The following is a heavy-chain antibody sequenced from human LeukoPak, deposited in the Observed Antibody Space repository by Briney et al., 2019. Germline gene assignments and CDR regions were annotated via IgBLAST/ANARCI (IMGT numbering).Heavy chain of an antibody. V-gene: IGHV1-46*01. Sequence: GASVKVSCKASGYTFTIYYMHWVRQAPGQGLEWMGIINPSGGSTSYAQKFQGRVTMTRDTSTSTVYMELSSLRSEDTAVYYCARAHLPYCGGDCYGMDVWGQGTTVTVSS. CDR2: INPSGGST. CDR1: GYTFTIYY. J-gene: IGHJ6*02. D-gene: IGHD2-21*01. CDR3: ARAHLPYCGGDCYGMDV.